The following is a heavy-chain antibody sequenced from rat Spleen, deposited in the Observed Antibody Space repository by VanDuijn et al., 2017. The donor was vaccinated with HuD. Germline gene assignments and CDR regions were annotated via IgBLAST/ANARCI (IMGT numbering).Heavy chain of an antibody. CDR1: GFTFSDYG. Sequence: EVQLVESGGGLVQPGRSLKLSCTASGFTFSDYGMAWVRQAPKKGLEWVATIIYDDTTFYRDSVRGRFTISRDNAKSTLYLQMDGLRSEDTATYYCTRVTYGGYKAPYWYFDFWGPGTMVTVSS. V-gene: IGHV5-17*01. J-gene: IGHJ1*01. D-gene: IGHD1-11*01. CDR2: IIYDDTT. CDR3: TRVTYGGYKAPYWYFDF.